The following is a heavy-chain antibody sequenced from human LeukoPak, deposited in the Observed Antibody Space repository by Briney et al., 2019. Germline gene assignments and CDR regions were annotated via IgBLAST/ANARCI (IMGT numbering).Heavy chain of an antibody. Sequence: GGSLRLSCAASGFTFSSYAMHWVRQTPGKGLEWVAVISYDGSNKNYADSVKGRFTISRDNSKNTLYPQMNSLRAEDTAVYYCARDLSADSYGLLDYWGQGTLVTVSS. CDR3: ARDLSADSYGLLDY. CDR2: ISYDGSNK. D-gene: IGHD5-18*01. CDR1: GFTFSSYA. J-gene: IGHJ4*02. V-gene: IGHV3-30-3*01.